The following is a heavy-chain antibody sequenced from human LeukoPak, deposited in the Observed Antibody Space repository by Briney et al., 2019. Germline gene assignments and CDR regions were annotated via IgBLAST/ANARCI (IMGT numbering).Heavy chain of an antibody. J-gene: IGHJ4*02. CDR2: ISWNGGRI. CDR1: GFIFDDYA. V-gene: IGHV3-9*01. Sequence: PGGSLRLSCAASGFIFDDYAMNWVRQAPGKGLEWVAGISWNGGRITYADSVKGRFTISRDNSKNTLYLQMNSLRAEDTAVYYCAKDDYSDYWGQGTLVTVSS. CDR3: AKDDYSDY.